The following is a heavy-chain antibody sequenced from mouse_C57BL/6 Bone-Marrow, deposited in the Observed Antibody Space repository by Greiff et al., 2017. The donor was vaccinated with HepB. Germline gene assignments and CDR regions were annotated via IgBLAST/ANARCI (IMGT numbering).Heavy chain of an antibody. CDR1: GYTFTSYW. CDR2: IYPGSGST. J-gene: IGHJ2*01. CDR3: ARGEVTTVVDLFDY. V-gene: IGHV1-55*01. Sequence: QVHVKQPGAELVKPGASVKMSCKASGYTFTSYWITWVKQRPGQGLEWIGDIYPGSGSTNYNEKFKSKATLTVDTSSSTAYMQLSSLTSEDSAVYYCARGEVTTVVDLFDYWGQGTTLTVSS. D-gene: IGHD1-1*01.